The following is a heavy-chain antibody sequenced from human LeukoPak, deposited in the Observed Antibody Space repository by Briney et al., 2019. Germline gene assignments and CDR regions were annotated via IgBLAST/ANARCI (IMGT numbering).Heavy chain of an antibody. CDR3: AREVTTIFGVVINDY. D-gene: IGHD3-3*01. Sequence: SETLSLTCTVSGGSISSSSYYWGWIRQPPGKGLEWTGSIYYSGSTYYNPSLKSRVTMSVDTSKNQFSLKLSSVTAADTAVYYCAREVTTIFGVVINDYWGQGTLVTVSS. V-gene: IGHV4-39*07. J-gene: IGHJ4*02. CDR1: GGSISSSSYY. CDR2: IYYSGST.